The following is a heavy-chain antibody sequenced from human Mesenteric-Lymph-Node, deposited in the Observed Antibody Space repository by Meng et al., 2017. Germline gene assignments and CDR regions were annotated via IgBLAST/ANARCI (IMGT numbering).Heavy chain of an antibody. J-gene: IGHJ4*02. CDR2: INPNSGGT. V-gene: IGHV1-2*02. CDR1: GYTFTSYY. Sequence: ASVKVSCKASGYTFTSYYMHWVRQAPGQGLEWMGWINPNSGGTNYAQKFQGRVTMTRDTSISTAYMELSRLRSDDTAVYYCASATYCSGGSCYPTIRPHFDYWGQGTLVTVSS. D-gene: IGHD2-15*01. CDR3: ASATYCSGGSCYPTIRPHFDY.